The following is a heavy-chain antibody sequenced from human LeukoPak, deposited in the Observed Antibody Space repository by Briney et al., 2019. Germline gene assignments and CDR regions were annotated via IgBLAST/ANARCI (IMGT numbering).Heavy chain of an antibody. Sequence: PGGSLRLSCAASGFTVSSNYMSWVRQAPGKGLEWVSVIYSGGSTYYADSVKGRSTISRDNSKNTLYLRMNSLRAEDTAVYYCVRGDYGDYTLFDYWGQGTLVTVSS. J-gene: IGHJ4*02. D-gene: IGHD4-17*01. CDR2: IYSGGST. CDR1: GFTVSSNY. V-gene: IGHV3-53*01. CDR3: VRGDYGDYTLFDY.